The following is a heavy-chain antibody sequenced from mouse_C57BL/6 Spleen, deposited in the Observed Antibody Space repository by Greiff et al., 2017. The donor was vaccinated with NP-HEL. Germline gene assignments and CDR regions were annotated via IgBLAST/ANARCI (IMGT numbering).Heavy chain of an antibody. Sequence: VQLQQSGPELVKPGASVKIPCKASGYTFTDYNMDWVKQSHGKSLEWIGDINPNNGGTIYNQKFKGKATLTVDKSSSTAYMELRSLTSEDTAVYYCARSPSILYAMDYWGQGTSVTVSS. CDR1: GYTFTDYN. V-gene: IGHV1-18*01. CDR2: INPNNGGT. J-gene: IGHJ4*01. CDR3: ARSPSILYAMDY.